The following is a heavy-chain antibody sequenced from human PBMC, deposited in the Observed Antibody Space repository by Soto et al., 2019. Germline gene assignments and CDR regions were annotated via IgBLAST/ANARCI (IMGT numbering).Heavy chain of an antibody. D-gene: IGHD6-19*01. V-gene: IGHV3-73*01. Sequence: GGSLRLSCAASGFTFSGSAMHWVRQASGKGLEWVGRIRSKANSYATAYAASVKGRFTISRDDSKNTAYLQMNSLKTDDTAVYYCTLYSSGWDAFDIWGQGTMVTVSS. CDR2: IRSKANSYAT. CDR1: GFTFSGSA. J-gene: IGHJ3*02. CDR3: TLYSSGWDAFDI.